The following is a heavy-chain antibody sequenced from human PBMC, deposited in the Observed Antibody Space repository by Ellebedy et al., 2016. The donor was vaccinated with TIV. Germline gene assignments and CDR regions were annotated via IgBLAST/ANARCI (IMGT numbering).Heavy chain of an antibody. CDR3: GWDCSSTSCRGGY. CDR1: GGSITSSPYH. CDR2: ISYSGGT. V-gene: IGHV4-39*02. D-gene: IGHD2-2*01. Sequence: MPSETLSPTCTVSGGSITSSPYHWGWILHPPGKGLEWIGRISYSGGTDYSPSPKSRVTISVDTSKTHFSLKLSSVTAAHTAVYYCGWDCSSTSCRGGYWGRGTLVTVSS. J-gene: IGHJ4*02.